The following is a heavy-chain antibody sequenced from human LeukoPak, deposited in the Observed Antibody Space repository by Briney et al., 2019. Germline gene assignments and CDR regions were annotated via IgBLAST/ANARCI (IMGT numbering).Heavy chain of an antibody. J-gene: IGHJ4*02. D-gene: IGHD3-9*01. CDR2: ILGSGGST. Sequence: GGSLRLSCAASGFTFSNYAMSWVRQAPGKGLESVSAILGSGGSTYYADSVKGRFTVSRDNSRSTLYLQMKSLRAEDTALYYCAKWGDYDVLTGYYVPDYWGQGTRVTVSS. CDR1: GFTFSNYA. V-gene: IGHV3-23*01. CDR3: AKWGDYDVLTGYYVPDY.